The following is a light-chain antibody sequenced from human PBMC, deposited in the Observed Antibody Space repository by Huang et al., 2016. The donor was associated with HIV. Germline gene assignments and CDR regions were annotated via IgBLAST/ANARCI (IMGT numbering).Light chain of an antibody. J-gene: IGKJ1*01. CDR1: QSVSSN. Sequence: EIVMTQSPATLSVSPGERATLSCRASQSVSSNLAWYQQKPGQAPRLLIYAASTRATGIPARFSGSGSETEFTLTISSLQSEDFAVYYCQQYNNWPRTFGQGTKVEIK. CDR3: QQYNNWPRT. V-gene: IGKV3-15*01. CDR2: AAS.